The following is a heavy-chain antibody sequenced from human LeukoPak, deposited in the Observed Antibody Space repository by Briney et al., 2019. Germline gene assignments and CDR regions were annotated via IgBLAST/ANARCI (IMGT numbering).Heavy chain of an antibody. CDR1: GDSVSSNSAA. D-gene: IGHD2-15*01. Sequence: SQTLSLTCAISGDSVSSNSAAWNWIRQSPSRGLEWLGRTYYRSKWYNDYAVSVRSRITVKADTSKNRFSLQLNSATPEDTALYYCARGWGYCSGGSCHVFDSWGQGTQVLVSS. V-gene: IGHV6-1*01. CDR3: ARGWGYCSGGSCHVFDS. J-gene: IGHJ4*02. CDR2: TYYRSKWYN.